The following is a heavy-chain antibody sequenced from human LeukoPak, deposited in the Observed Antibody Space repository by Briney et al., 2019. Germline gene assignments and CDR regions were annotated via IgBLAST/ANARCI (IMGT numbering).Heavy chain of an antibody. V-gene: IGHV4-30-2*01. Sequence: SSETLSLTCAVYGGSFSGYYWNWIRQPPGKGLEWIGYIYHSGSTYYNPSLKSRVTISVDRSKNQFSLKLSSVTAADTAVYYCASSKNRDYYFDYWGQGTLVTVSS. J-gene: IGHJ4*02. CDR2: IYHSGST. CDR3: ASSKNRDYYFDY. CDR1: GGSFSGYY. D-gene: IGHD1-14*01.